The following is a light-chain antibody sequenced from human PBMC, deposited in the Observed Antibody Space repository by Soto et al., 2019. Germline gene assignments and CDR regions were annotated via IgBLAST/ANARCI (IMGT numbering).Light chain of an antibody. V-gene: IGKV2-24*01. CDR1: QSLVYSDGNTY. CDR3: VQFSHFPRT. CDR2: QIS. Sequence: DIVLTQTPLSSPVTLGQPASISCRSSQSLVYSDGNTYLSWLQQRPGQPPRLLIYQISNRFSGVPDRFRCRGAWTDFPMKISRVEAEDVGVYSCVQFSHFPRTFGQGTKVEIK. J-gene: IGKJ1*01.